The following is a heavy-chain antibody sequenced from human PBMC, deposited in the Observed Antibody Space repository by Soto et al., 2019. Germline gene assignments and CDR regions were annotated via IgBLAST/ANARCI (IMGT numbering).Heavy chain of an antibody. V-gene: IGHV3-30-3*02. CDR3: ARGAWKHLCEDSFDV. CDR2: ISFDETDK. Sequence: QGQLVESGGGVVPPGMSLRLSCAPSGFTFSSYSMHWVRQAPVKGLQWLASISFDETDKYYAESVNGRFTISRDNSKNTRSLQMTSLMSDDTAVYFCARGAWKHLCEDSFDVWGQGTLVTVSS. CDR1: GFTFSSYS. D-gene: IGHD5-18*01. J-gene: IGHJ3*01.